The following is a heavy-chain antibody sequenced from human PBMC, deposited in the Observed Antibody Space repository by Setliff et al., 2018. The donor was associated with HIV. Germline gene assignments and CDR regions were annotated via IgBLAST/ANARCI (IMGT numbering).Heavy chain of an antibody. Sequence: ASVKVSCKTSGGTLSNYVITWVRQAPGQGLEWMGMIIPMYNIPAYAQKFQGRVTFTADESTSTAYMELSSLGSEDTAVYYCARDQTGVAAAAFGGGSAWSDEGFDIWGQGTMVT. V-gene: IGHV1-69*13. CDR2: IIPMYNIP. J-gene: IGHJ3*02. D-gene: IGHD6-13*01. CDR1: GGTLSNYV. CDR3: ARDQTGVAAAAFGGGSAWSDEGFDI.